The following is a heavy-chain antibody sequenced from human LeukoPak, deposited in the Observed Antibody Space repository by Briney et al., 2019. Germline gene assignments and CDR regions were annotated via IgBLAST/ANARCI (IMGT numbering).Heavy chain of an antibody. CDR1: GFTFSSYS. V-gene: IGHV3-21*01. Sequence: GGSLRLSCAASGFTFSSYSMTWVRQAPGRGLEWVSSISSSSSYIYYTDSVKGRFTISRDNAKDSVYLQLNSLSAEDTAVYYCASEATGTTSQGDYWGQGTLVTVSS. D-gene: IGHD1-7*01. J-gene: IGHJ4*02. CDR3: ASEATGTTSQGDY. CDR2: ISSSSSYI.